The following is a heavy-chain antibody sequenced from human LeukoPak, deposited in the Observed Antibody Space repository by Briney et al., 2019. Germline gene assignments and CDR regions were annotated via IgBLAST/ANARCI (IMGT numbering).Heavy chain of an antibody. J-gene: IGHJ5*02. D-gene: IGHD6-13*01. CDR2: IYTSGST. Sequence: PSETLSLTCTVSGGSISSGSYYWSWIRQPAWTGLEWIGRIYTSGSTNYNPSLKSRVTISVDTSKNQFSLKLSSVTAADTAVYYCARQTIAAAGSGWFDPWGQGTLVTVSS. CDR1: GGSISSGSYY. CDR3: ARQTIAAAGSGWFDP. V-gene: IGHV4-61*02.